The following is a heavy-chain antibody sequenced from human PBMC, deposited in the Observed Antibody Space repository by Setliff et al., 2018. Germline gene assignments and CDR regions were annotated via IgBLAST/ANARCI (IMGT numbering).Heavy chain of an antibody. CDR1: GGSFRNSG. D-gene: IGHD3-22*01. CDR2: IVPIYGPA. J-gene: IGHJ6*03. CDR3: ARAGRNNYDSSGYYYDLYYYNYMDV. V-gene: IGHV1-69*05. Sequence: GASVKVSCKASGGSFRNSGSGWVRQAPGQGLEWIGGIVPIYGPAKYAQKFQGRVEITTDESTNTAYMELRSLRSDDTAVYYCARAGRNNYDSSGYYYDLYYYNYMDVWGKGTTVTVSS.